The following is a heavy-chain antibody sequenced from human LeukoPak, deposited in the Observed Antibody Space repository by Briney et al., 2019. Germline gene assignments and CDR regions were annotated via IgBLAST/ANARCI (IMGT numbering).Heavy chain of an antibody. Sequence: GRSMTLSCAASGLTFDDYAMHWVRQPPGNVLGWVAGIIWNGGSISYGDSVKDRFTIYRDNAKNSLYLQMNSLRAEDTALYCCAKGIEYDSRKLPEDWFDLWGKGTLVTVST. J-gene: IGHJ5*02. CDR3: AKGIEYDSRKLPEDWFDL. V-gene: IGHV3-9*01. CDR1: GLTFDDYA. D-gene: IGHD3-22*01. CDR2: IIWNGGSI.